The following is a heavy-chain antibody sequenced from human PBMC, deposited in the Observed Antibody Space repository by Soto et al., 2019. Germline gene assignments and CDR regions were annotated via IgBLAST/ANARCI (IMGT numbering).Heavy chain of an antibody. CDR1: GGTFSSYT. V-gene: IGHV1-69*04. CDR3: ARDRAYSGYGLFAP. D-gene: IGHD5-12*01. J-gene: IGHJ5*02. Sequence: SVKVSCKASGGTFSSYTISWVRQAPGQGLEWMGRIIPILGIANYAQKFQGRVTITADKSTSTAYMELSSLRSEDTAVYYCARDRAYSGYGLFAPWGQGTLVTVSS. CDR2: IIPILGIA.